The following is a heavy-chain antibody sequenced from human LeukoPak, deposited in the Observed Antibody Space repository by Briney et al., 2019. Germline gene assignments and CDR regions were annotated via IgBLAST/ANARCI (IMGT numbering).Heavy chain of an antibody. Sequence: SETLSLTCAVCGGSFSDYDWSWIRQAPGKGLQWIGEINQSGTTNCDPSLKSRVSMSIDTSKSQFSLSLRSVTAADTAVYFCARYVPVKTGPTRASFDYWGQGILVTVSS. D-gene: IGHD1-1*01. CDR1: GGSFSDYD. CDR2: INQSGTT. J-gene: IGHJ4*02. V-gene: IGHV4-34*01. CDR3: ARYVPVKTGPTRASFDY.